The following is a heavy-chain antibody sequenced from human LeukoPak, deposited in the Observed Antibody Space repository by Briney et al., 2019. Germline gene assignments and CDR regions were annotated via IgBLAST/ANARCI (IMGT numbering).Heavy chain of an antibody. D-gene: IGHD2-2*01. Sequence: ASVKVSCMVSGDTLTALSMHWVRQAPGKGLEWMGVFHPEDGETIYAQKFQGRVTMTEDTSTDTAYMELSSLRSDDRAVYYCTTGKIYCSTTSCSDDYWGQGTLVSVSS. CDR3: TTGKIYCSTTSCSDDY. CDR1: GDTLTALS. J-gene: IGHJ4*02. V-gene: IGHV1-24*01. CDR2: FHPEDGET.